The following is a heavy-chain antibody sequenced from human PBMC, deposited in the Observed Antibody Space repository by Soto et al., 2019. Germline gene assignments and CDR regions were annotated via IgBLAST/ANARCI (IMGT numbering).Heavy chain of an antibody. Sequence: PSETLSLTCTVSGGSISSGGYYWSWIRQHPGKGLEWIGYIYYSGSTYYNPSLKSRVTISVDTSKNQFSLKLSSVTAADTAVYYCARAEVSPYFFDYWGQGTRVTVSS. D-gene: IGHD1-20*01. J-gene: IGHJ4*02. CDR2: IYYSGST. V-gene: IGHV4-31*03. CDR1: GGSISSGGYY. CDR3: ARAEVSPYFFDY.